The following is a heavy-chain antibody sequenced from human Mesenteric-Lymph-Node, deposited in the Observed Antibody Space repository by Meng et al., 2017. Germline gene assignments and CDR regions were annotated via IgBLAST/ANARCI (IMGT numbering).Heavy chain of an antibody. Sequence: QPRQSRPGLVKTPQTPQLACAISGDSVPSNSAAWNWIRQSPARGLELLGRTYYRSKWYNGYAVSVKSRITINPDTSKNQFSLQLNSVTPEDTAIYYCARDWGDVRGGFDFWGQGTLVTVSS. CDR1: GDSVPSNSAA. CDR3: ARDWGDVRGGFDF. CDR2: TYYRSKWYN. V-gene: IGHV6-1*01. J-gene: IGHJ4*02. D-gene: IGHD3-10*02.